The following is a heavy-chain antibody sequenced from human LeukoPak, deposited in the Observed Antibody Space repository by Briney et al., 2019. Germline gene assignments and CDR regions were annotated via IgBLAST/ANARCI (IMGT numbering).Heavy chain of an antibody. CDR1: GYTFTGYY. J-gene: IGHJ3*02. CDR2: INPNNGGT. V-gene: IGHV1-2*02. CDR3: ARARTDRGSRRPYDI. D-gene: IGHD3-10*01. Sequence: ASVKVSCKASGYTFTGYYIHWVRQAPGQGLEWMGWINPNNGGTNYAQRFQGRVTMTRDTSISTAYMELSRLRSDDTAVYYCARARTDRGSRRPYDIWGQGTMVTVSS.